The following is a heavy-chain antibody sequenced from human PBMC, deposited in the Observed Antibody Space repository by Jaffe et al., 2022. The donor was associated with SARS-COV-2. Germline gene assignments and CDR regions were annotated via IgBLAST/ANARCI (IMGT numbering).Heavy chain of an antibody. CDR1: GGSISSSSYY. CDR3: ARRWLELRRGYDAFDI. V-gene: IGHV4-39*01. D-gene: IGHD1-7*01. J-gene: IGHJ3*02. CDR2: IYYSGST. Sequence: QLQLQESGPGLVKPSETLSLTCTVSGGSISSSSYYWGWIRQPPGKGLEWIGSIYYSGSTYYNPSLKSRVTISVDTSKNQFSLKLSSVTAADTAVYYCARRWLELRRGYDAFDIWGQGTMVTVSS.